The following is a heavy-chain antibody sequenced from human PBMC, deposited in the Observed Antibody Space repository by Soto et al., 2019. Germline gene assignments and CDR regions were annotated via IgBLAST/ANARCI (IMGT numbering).Heavy chain of an antibody. D-gene: IGHD3-10*01. CDR3: AREYYYGSGGYYNDY. CDR2: INHSGST. J-gene: IGHJ4*02. Sequence: QVQLQQWGAGLLKPSETLSLTCAVYGGSFSGYYWSWIRQPPGKGLEWIGEINHSGSTNYNPSLKSRVTISVDTSKNQFSLKLSSVTAADTAVYYCAREYYYGSGGYYNDYWGQGTLVTVSS. V-gene: IGHV4-34*01. CDR1: GGSFSGYY.